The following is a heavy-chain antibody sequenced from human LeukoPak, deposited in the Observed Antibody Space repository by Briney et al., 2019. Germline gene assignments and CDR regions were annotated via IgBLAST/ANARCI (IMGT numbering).Heavy chain of an antibody. D-gene: IGHD3-10*01. V-gene: IGHV4-4*07. Sequence: SDTLSLTCTVSGGSISSHYWSWIRQPAGEGREWLGRIYTSGSTNYNPSLKSRVTMSVDTSKDQFSLKLSSVTAADTAVYYCARDDYGSGSYSTFDYWGQGTLVTVSS. J-gene: IGHJ4*02. CDR1: GGSISSHY. CDR2: IYTSGST. CDR3: ARDDYGSGSYSTFDY.